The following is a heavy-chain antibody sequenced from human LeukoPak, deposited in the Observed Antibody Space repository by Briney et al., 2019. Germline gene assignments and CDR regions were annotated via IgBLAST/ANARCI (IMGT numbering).Heavy chain of an antibody. D-gene: IGHD6-19*01. V-gene: IGHV4-39*07. Sequence: SETLSLTCSVSGDSITGYYWGWIRQPPGKGLEWIGSIYYRGSTYYNPSLKSRVTISIDTSKNHFSLTLSSVTAADTAVYYCAREGVYSSGWTDFDYWGQGTLVTVSS. CDR3: AREGVYSSGWTDFDY. CDR2: IYYRGST. CDR1: GDSITGYY. J-gene: IGHJ4*02.